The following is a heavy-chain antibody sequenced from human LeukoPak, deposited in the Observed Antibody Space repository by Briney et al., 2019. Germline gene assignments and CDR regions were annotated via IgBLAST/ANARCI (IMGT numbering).Heavy chain of an antibody. CDR1: GFTFSSYE. Sequence: PGGSLRLSCAASGFTFSSYEMNWVRQAPGKGLECVSYISSSGSTIYYADSVKGRFTISRDNAKNSLYLQMNSLRAEDTAVYYCSYCSGGSCTGAFDIWGQGTMVTVSS. V-gene: IGHV3-48*03. CDR2: ISSSGSTI. J-gene: IGHJ3*02. D-gene: IGHD2-15*01. CDR3: SYCSGGSCTGAFDI.